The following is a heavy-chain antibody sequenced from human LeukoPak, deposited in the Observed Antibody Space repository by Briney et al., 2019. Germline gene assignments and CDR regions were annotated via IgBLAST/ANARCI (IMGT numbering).Heavy chain of an antibody. CDR2: INPNSGGT. Sequence: GASVKVSCKASGYTFTGYYMHWVRQAPGQGLEWMGRINPNSGGTNYAQKFQGRVTMTRDTSISTAYMELSRLRSDDTAVYYCARDRDWNSHYYGMDVWGQGTTVTVSS. CDR1: GYTFTGYY. J-gene: IGHJ6*02. CDR3: ARDRDWNSHYYGMDV. D-gene: IGHD1-7*01. V-gene: IGHV1-2*06.